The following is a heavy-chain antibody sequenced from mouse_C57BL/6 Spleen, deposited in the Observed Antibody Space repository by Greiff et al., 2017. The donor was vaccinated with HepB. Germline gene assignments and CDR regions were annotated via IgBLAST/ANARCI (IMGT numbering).Heavy chain of an antibody. CDR3: ARGDYYSNSFDY. V-gene: IGHV1-80*01. D-gene: IGHD2-5*01. Sequence: QVQLKQSGAELVKPGASVKISCKASGYAFSSYWMNWVKQRPGKGLEWIGQIYPGDGDTNYNGKFKGKATLTADKSSSTAYMQLSSLTSEDSAVYFCARGDYYSNSFDYWGQGTTLTVSS. CDR2: IYPGDGDT. J-gene: IGHJ2*01. CDR1: GYAFSSYW.